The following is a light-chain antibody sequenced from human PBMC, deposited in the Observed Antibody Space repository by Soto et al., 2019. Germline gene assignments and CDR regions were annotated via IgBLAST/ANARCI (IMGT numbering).Light chain of an antibody. CDR2: AVS. CDR1: GSDVGGYDY. V-gene: IGLV2-14*01. J-gene: IGLJ1*01. CDR3: ASYKSTSTYV. Sequence: QSVLTQPASVSGSPGQSITISCTGTGSDVGGYDYVSWYQHHPGKAPKLMIYAVSNRPSGVSNRFSGSKSGNTASLTISGLQADDESDYYCASYKSTSTYVFGTGTKVTVL.